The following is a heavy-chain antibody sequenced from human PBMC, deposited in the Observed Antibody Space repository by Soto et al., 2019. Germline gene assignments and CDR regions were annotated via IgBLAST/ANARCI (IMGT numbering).Heavy chain of an antibody. V-gene: IGHV3-33*08. Sequence: GSLRLSGAASVFTFSSSGMRWLRQGPGKGLEWVAVIWYDGSNQYYAHSVKGRFTISRDNSKNTLYLQMNTLRTEDTAVYYCARDREAAHNAFDSWGQGTMVTVSS. J-gene: IGHJ3*02. CDR1: VFTFSSSG. D-gene: IGHD6-6*01. CDR2: IWYDGSNQ. CDR3: ARDREAAHNAFDS.